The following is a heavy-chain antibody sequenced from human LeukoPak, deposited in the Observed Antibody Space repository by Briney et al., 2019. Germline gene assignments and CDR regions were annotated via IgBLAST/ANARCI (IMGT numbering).Heavy chain of an antibody. CDR1: GGTFSSYA. D-gene: IGHD1-26*01. CDR2: IIPIFGTA. Sequence: SVKVSCKASGGTFSSYAISWVRQAPGQGLEWMGGIIPIFGTANYAQKFQGRVTITADESTSTAYMELSSLRSEDTAVYYCARLIVGATGEFDYWGQGTLVTVSS. CDR3: ARLIVGATGEFDY. V-gene: IGHV1-69*01. J-gene: IGHJ4*02.